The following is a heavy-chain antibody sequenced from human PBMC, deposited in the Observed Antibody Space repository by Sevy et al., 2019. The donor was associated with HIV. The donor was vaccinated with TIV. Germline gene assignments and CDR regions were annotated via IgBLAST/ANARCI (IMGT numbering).Heavy chain of an antibody. D-gene: IGHD3-22*01. Sequence: GGSLRLSCAASGFTFSSYGMHWVCQAPGKGLEWVAVISYDGSNKYYADSVKGRCTISRDNSKNTLYLQMNSLRAEDTAVYYCATTDSSGAYYYGMDVWGQGTTVTVSS. CDR2: ISYDGSNK. CDR1: GFTFSSYG. V-gene: IGHV3-30*03. J-gene: IGHJ6*02. CDR3: ATTDSSGAYYYGMDV.